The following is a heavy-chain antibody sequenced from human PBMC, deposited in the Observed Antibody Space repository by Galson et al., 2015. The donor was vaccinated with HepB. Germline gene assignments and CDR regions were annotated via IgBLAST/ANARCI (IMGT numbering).Heavy chain of an antibody. D-gene: IGHD3-10*01. CDR1: GFTFSSYS. Sequence: SLRLSCAASGFTFSSYSMNWVRQAPGKGLEWVSYISSSSSTIYYADSVKGRFTISRDNAKNSLYLQMNSLRAEDTAVYYCARSDYGSGSSEFYYYYHMDVWGKGTTVTVSS. CDR3: ARSDYGSGSSEFYYYYHMDV. V-gene: IGHV3-48*01. CDR2: ISSSSSTI. J-gene: IGHJ6*03.